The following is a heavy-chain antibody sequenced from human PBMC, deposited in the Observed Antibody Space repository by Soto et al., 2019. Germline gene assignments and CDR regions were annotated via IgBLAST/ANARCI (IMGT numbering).Heavy chain of an antibody. V-gene: IGHV3-23*01. Sequence: GGSLRLSCAASGFTFSSYAMSWVRQAPGKGLEWVSAISGSGASTYYADSVRGRFTISRDNSKNTLSLQMNSLRADDTALYYCAKGTANDPRVYDYWGQGTLVTSPQ. D-gene: IGHD1-1*01. CDR3: AKGTANDPRVYDY. J-gene: IGHJ4*02. CDR1: GFTFSSYA. CDR2: ISGSGAST.